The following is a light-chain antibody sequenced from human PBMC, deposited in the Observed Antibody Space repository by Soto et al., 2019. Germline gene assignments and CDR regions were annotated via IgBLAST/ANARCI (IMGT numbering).Light chain of an antibody. Sequence: QSALTQPASVSGSPGQSITISCTGTSSDVGGYNYVSWYQQHPGKPPKLMIYDVSNRPSGVSNRFSGSKSGNTASLTISGLQAEDEADYYCSSYTSSSTLYVLGTGTKVTVL. V-gene: IGLV2-14*01. J-gene: IGLJ1*01. CDR2: DVS. CDR1: SSDVGGYNY. CDR3: SSYTSSSTLYV.